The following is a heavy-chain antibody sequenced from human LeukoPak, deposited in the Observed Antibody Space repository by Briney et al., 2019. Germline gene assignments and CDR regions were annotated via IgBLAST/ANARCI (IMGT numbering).Heavy chain of an antibody. D-gene: IGHD6-13*01. CDR2: IYYSGST. CDR1: GGSISSSSYY. J-gene: IGHJ4*02. CDR3: ARRHIYGGSWAFDY. V-gene: IGHV4-39*07. Sequence: SETLSLTCTVSGGSISSSSYYWGWIRQPPGKGLEWIGSIYYSGSTYYNPSLKSRVTISVDTSKNQFSLKLSSVTAADTAVYYCARRHIYGGSWAFDYWGQGTLVTVSS.